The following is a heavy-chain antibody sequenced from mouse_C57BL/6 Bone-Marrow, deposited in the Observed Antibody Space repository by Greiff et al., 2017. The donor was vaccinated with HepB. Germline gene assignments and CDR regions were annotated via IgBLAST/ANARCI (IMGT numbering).Heavy chain of an antibody. J-gene: IGHJ2*01. Sequence: VQLQQSGPELVKPGASVKISCKASGYTFTDYYMNWVKQSHGKSLEWIGDINPNNGGTSYNQKFKGKATLTVDKSSSTAYMELRSLTSEDSAVYYCARYDSLYFDYWGQGTTLTVSS. D-gene: IGHD2-4*01. CDR3: ARYDSLYFDY. CDR2: INPNNGGT. CDR1: GYTFTDYY. V-gene: IGHV1-26*01.